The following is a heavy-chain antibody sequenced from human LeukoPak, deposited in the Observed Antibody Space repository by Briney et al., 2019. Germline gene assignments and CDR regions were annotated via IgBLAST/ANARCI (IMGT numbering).Heavy chain of an antibody. CDR1: GYTFTDYY. Sequence: ASLKVSCKASGYTFTDYYIHWVRQAPGQGPEWMGWIKANSGDTNYAQKFPGRVTLTRDTSINTAYMEVNRLRSDDTAVYCCGRVTIFSPSHYYGMDVWGQGTAVTVSS. CDR2: IKANSGDT. V-gene: IGHV1-2*02. D-gene: IGHD3-3*01. CDR3: GRVTIFSPSHYYGMDV. J-gene: IGHJ6*02.